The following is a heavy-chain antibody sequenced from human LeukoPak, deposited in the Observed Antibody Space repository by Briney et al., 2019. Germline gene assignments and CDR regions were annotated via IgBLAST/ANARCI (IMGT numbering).Heavy chain of an antibody. V-gene: IGHV3-15*01. J-gene: IGHJ4*02. CDR2: IKSKADGETT. CDR1: GFTFTNAW. D-gene: IGHD3-10*01. Sequence: GGSLRLSCAASGFTFTNAWMTWVRQAPGKGLEWVGSIKSKADGETTDYAAPVKGRFTMSRDDSKATLYLFMNGLKAEDTAVYYCTTDLGVTMIRGVLVYWGQGALVTVSS. CDR3: TTDLGVTMIRGVLVY.